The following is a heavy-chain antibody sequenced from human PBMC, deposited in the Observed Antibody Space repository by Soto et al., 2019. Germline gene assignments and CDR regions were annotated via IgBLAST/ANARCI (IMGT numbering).Heavy chain of an antibody. CDR1: GFTFSSYA. CDR2: ISYDGSNK. V-gene: IGHV3-30-3*01. CDR3: ERDYYDSSGSFDY. D-gene: IGHD3-22*01. J-gene: IGHJ4*02. Sequence: GGSLRLSCAASGFTFSSYAMHWVRQAPGKGLEWVAVISYDGSNKYYADSVKGRFTISRDNSKSTLYLQMNSLRAEDTAVYYCERDYYDSSGSFDYWGQET.